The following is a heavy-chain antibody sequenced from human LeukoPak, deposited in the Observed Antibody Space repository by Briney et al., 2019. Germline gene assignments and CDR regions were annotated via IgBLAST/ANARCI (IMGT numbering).Heavy chain of an antibody. V-gene: IGHV1-2*02. D-gene: IGHD1-7*01. Sequence: ASVKVSCKASGYTFTGYYMHWVRQAPGQGLEWMGWINPNSGGTSYAQKFQGRVTMTRDTSISTAYMELSRLRSDDTAVYYCAREGPDNWNYDYWGQGTLVTVSS. CDR3: AREGPDNWNYDY. CDR1: GYTFTGYY. CDR2: INPNSGGT. J-gene: IGHJ4*02.